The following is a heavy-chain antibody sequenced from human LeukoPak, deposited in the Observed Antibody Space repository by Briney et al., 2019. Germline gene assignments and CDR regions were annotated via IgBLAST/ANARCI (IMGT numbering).Heavy chain of an antibody. CDR2: ISSSGSTI. CDR3: ARSIVADYYYYYMDV. D-gene: IGHD5-12*01. J-gene: IGHJ6*03. CDR1: GFTFSSYE. Sequence: PGGSLRLSCAASGFTFSSYEMNWVRQAPGKGLEWVSYISSSGSTIYYADSVKGRFTISRDNAKNSLYLQTNSLRAEDTAVYYCARSIVADYYYYYMDVWGKGTTVTISS. V-gene: IGHV3-48*03.